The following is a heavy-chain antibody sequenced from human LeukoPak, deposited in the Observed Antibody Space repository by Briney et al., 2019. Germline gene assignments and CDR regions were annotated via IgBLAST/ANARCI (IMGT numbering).Heavy chain of an antibody. V-gene: IGHV3-33*01. D-gene: IGHD2-21*02. Sequence: GGSLRLSCAASGFTFSSYGMHWVRQAPGKGLEWVAVIWYDGSNKYYADSVKGRFTISRDNSKNTLYLQMNSLRAEDTAVYYCARGKTAVDDAFDIWGQETMVTVSS. CDR3: ARGKTAVDDAFDI. J-gene: IGHJ3*02. CDR1: GFTFSSYG. CDR2: IWYDGSNK.